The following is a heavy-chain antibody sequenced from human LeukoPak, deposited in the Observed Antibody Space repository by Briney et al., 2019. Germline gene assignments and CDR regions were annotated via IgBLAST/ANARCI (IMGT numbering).Heavy chain of an antibody. CDR3: AKAFAYSSSSLDDY. D-gene: IGHD6-6*01. CDR1: GFTFSSYA. Sequence: GGSLRLSCAASGFTFSSYAMSLVRQAPGKGLEWVSAISGSGGSAYYADSVKGRFTISRDNSKNTLYLQMNSLRAEDTAVYYCAKAFAYSSSSLDDYRGQGTLVTVSS. V-gene: IGHV3-23*01. CDR2: ISGSGGSA. J-gene: IGHJ4*02.